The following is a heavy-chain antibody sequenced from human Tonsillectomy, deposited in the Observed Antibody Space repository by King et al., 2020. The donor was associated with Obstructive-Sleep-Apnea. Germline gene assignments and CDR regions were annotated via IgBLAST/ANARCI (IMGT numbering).Heavy chain of an antibody. V-gene: IGHV4-30-2*01. CDR3: ARGPMVRGVITSFDP. CDR1: GGSISSGGYS. CDR2: IYHSGST. J-gene: IGHJ5*02. Sequence: QLQESGSGLVKPSQTLSLTCAVSGGSISSGGYSWSWIRQPPGKGLEWIGYIYHSGSTYYNPSLKSRVTISVDRSKNQFSLKLSSVTAADTAVYYCARGPMVRGVITSFDPWGQGTLVTVSS. D-gene: IGHD3-10*01.